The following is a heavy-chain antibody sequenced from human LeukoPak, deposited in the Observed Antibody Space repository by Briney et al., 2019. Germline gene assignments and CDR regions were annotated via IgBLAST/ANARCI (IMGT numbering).Heavy chain of an antibody. D-gene: IGHD5-24*01. V-gene: IGHV4-59*11. CDR2: ICDNGHT. CDR3: ATGRDPYKTGH. CDR1: GGSFSTPH. J-gene: IGHJ4*02. Sequence: PSETLSLTCTFSGGSFSTPHWSWIRQPPGKGLEWIGVICDNGHTDSNPSLKSRFTISVDTSKSQFSLKLSSLAAADTAVYYCATGRDPYKTGHWGQGTLITVSS.